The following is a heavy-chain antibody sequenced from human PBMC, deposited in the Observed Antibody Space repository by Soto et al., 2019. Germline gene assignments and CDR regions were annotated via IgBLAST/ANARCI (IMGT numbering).Heavy chain of an antibody. CDR3: AKTGFGRYCSSTSCVHFYY. D-gene: IGHD2-2*01. CDR1: GFTFTTYA. V-gene: IGHV3-23*01. Sequence: EVQVLESGGGLVQPGGSLRLSCVASGFTFTTYAMTWVRQAPGKGLEWVSISSGSGGSTHYADSVKGRFIISRDNSKNTLYLLMSGLRAEDTAVYYCAKTGFGRYCSSTSCVHFYYWGQGTLVTVSS. J-gene: IGHJ4*02. CDR2: SSGSGGST.